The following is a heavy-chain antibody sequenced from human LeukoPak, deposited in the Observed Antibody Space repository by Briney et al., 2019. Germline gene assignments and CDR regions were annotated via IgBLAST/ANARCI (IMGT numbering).Heavy chain of an antibody. CDR2: ISSSSSYI. Sequence: GGSLRLSRAASGFTFSSYSMNWVRPAPGQGLEWVSSISSSSSYIYYADSVKGRFTISRDNAKNSLYLQMNSLRAEDTAVYYCARDDYGDFYFDYWGQGTLVTVSS. D-gene: IGHD4-17*01. CDR1: GFTFSSYS. J-gene: IGHJ4*02. CDR3: ARDDYGDFYFDY. V-gene: IGHV3-21*01.